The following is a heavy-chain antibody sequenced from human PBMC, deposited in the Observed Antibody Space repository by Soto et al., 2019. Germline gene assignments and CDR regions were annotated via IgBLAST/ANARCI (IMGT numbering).Heavy chain of an antibody. CDR2: INHSGST. CDR1: GGSFSGYY. V-gene: IGHV4-34*01. Sequence: PSETLSLTCAVYGGSFSGYYWSWIRQPPGKGLEWIGEINHSGSTYYNPSLKSRVTISVDTSKNQFSLKLSSVTAADTAVYYCARHPEYYYDSSGYHYYYYYGMDVWGQGTTVTVSS. D-gene: IGHD3-22*01. CDR3: ARHPEYYYDSSGYHYYYYYGMDV. J-gene: IGHJ6*02.